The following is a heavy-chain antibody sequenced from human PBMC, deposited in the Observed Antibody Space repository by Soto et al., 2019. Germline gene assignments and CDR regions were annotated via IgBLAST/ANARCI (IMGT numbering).Heavy chain of an antibody. J-gene: IGHJ4*02. CDR3: ARSCPGRTCYFIY. V-gene: IGHV1-18*01. CDR2: ISTFNGKT. Sequence: QVQLVQSGAEVKEPGASVKVSCKASGYSFTNYGVSWVRQAPGQGLEWMGWISTFNGKTDYAERLQGRVTLTTDTSTNTAYMELRSLRSDDTAIYYCARSCPGRTCYFIYCGQGTLVAVSA. CDR1: GYSFTNYG. D-gene: IGHD2-8*02.